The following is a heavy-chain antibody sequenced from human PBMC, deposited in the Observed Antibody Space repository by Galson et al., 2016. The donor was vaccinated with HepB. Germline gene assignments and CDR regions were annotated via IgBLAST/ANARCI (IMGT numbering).Heavy chain of an antibody. CDR2: VSADGGRT. J-gene: IGHJ4*01. Sequence: SLRLSCAASGFTFSSYAMSWVRQAPGKGLDWVAAVSADGGRTYYADPVKGRFTISRDNSKNTLILQMNSLTVEDTAIYYCANEVIWLQSHVYFDLWGRGNLVTVSS. D-gene: IGHD5-24*01. V-gene: IGHV3-23*01. CDR1: GFTFSSYA. CDR3: ANEVIWLQSHVYFDL.